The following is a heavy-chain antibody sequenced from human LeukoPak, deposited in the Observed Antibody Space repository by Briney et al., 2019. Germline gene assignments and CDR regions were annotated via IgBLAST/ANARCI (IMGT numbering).Heavy chain of an antibody. CDR2: ISAYNGNT. CDR3: AREVPYGDYSRRPFDY. D-gene: IGHD4-17*01. J-gene: IGHJ4*02. CDR1: GHTFTSYG. Sequence: ASVKVSCKASGHTFTSYGISWVRQAPGQGLEWMGWISAYNGNTNYAQKLQGRVTMTTDTSTSTAYMELRSLRSDDTAVYYCAREVPYGDYSRRPFDYWGQGTLVTVSS. V-gene: IGHV1-18*01.